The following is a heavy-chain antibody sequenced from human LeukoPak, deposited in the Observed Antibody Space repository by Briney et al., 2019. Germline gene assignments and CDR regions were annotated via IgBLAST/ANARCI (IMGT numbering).Heavy chain of an antibody. CDR3: ARDRSYYYDSSGFDWFDP. CDR2: IYHSGST. CDR1: GGSISSSNW. D-gene: IGHD3-22*01. V-gene: IGHV4-4*02. Sequence: SETLSFTCAVSGGSISSSNWWSWVRQPPGKGLEWIGEIYHSGSTNYNPSLKSRVTISVDKSKNQFSLKLSSVTAADTAVYYCARDRSYYYDSSGFDWFDPWGQGTLVTVSS. J-gene: IGHJ5*02.